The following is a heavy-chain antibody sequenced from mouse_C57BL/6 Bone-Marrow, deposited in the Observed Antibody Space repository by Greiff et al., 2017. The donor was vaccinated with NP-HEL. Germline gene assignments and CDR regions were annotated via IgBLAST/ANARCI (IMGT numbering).Heavy chain of an antibody. CDR3: AFTTVVAYYFDY. V-gene: IGHV1-59*01. CDR1: GYTFTSYW. J-gene: IGHJ2*01. CDR2: IDPSDSYT. D-gene: IGHD1-1*01. Sequence: QVQLQQPGAELVRPGTSVKLSCKASGYTFTSYWMHWVKQRPGQGLEWIGVIDPSDSYTNYNQKFKGKATLTVDTSSSTAYMQLSSLTSEDSAVYYCAFTTVVAYYFDYWGQGTTLTVSS.